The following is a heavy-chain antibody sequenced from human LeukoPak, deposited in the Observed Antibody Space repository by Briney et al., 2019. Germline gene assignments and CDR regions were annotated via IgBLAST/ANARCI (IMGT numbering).Heavy chain of an antibody. V-gene: IGHV4-59*10. D-gene: IGHD4-17*01. CDR2: ICTSGGS. J-gene: IGHJ4*02. CDR3: ASDYGDYYFDY. CDR1: GGSISSYD. Sequence: SETLSLTCAVSGGSISSYDRSWVRQAAGKGLEWVGRICTSGGSNYNPSLERGVTISVGTYKKQFSLKLSSVPAADTAVYYCASDYGDYYFDYWREGTLLTVSS.